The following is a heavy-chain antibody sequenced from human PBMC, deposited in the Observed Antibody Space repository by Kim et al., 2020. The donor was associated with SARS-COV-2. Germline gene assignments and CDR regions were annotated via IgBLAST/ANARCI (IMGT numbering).Heavy chain of an antibody. J-gene: IGHJ6*02. CDR3: ARGLKRVVAAPGYYYYGMDV. V-gene: IGHV4-34*01. D-gene: IGHD2-15*01. Sequence: RVTISVDTSKNQFSLKLSSVTAADTAVYYCARGLKRVVAAPGYYYYGMDVWGQGTTVTVSS.